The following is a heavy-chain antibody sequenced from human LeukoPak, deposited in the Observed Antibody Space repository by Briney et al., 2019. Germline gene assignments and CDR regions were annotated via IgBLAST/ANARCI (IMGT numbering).Heavy chain of an antibody. V-gene: IGHV4-39*02. J-gene: IGHJ5*02. CDR2: IYYSGST. D-gene: IGHD6-6*01. Sequence: SETLSLTCTVSGGSISSSSYYWGWIRQPPGKGLEWIGSIYYSGSTYYNPSLKRRVNISVDTSKNEFSLKLSSVTAADTAVYYCARDWGPRIAARPDCWFDPWGQGTLVTVSS. CDR3: ARDWGPRIAARPDCWFDP. CDR1: GGSISSSSYY.